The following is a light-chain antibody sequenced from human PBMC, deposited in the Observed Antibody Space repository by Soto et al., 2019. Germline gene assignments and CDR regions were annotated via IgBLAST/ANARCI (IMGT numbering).Light chain of an antibody. CDR2: SNN. J-gene: IGLJ2*01. V-gene: IGLV1-44*01. Sequence: QSVLTQPPSASGTPGQRVTISCSGSSSNIGSNTVNWYQQLPGTAHKLLIYSNNQRPSGVPDRFSGSKSGTSASLAISGLQSEDEADYYCAAGDDSLNGVVFGGGTKLTVL. CDR1: SSNIGSNT. CDR3: AAGDDSLNGVV.